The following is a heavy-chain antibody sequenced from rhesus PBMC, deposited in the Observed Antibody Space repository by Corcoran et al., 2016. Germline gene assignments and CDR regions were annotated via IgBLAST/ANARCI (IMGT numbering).Heavy chain of an antibody. J-gene: IGHJ4*01. CDR3: ARHFTSSHFDY. Sequence: QVELQESGPAVVKPSETLSLTCAVSGGSISSDNRWNWIRQSPGKGLEWLALIYGCCGGAEYNPSLKSRVAISMDTSKNQFSLKLSSVTAADTAVYYCARHFTSSHFDYWGRGVLVTISS. V-gene: IGHV4-93*02. CDR2: IYGCCGGA. D-gene: IGHD6-43*01. CDR1: GGSISSDNR.